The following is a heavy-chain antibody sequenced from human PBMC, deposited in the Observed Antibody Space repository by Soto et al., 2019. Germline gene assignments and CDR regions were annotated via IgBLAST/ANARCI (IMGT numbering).Heavy chain of an antibody. V-gene: IGHV3-30-3*01. CDR2: ISYDGSNK. D-gene: IGHD6-13*01. CDR3: ARTSLDSSLIYYYYGIDV. J-gene: IGHJ6*02. CDR1: GFTFSSYA. Sequence: QVQLVESGGGVVQPGRSLRLSCAASGFTFSSYAMHWVRQAPGKGLEWVAVISYDGSNKYYADSVKGRFTISRDNSKNTLYLQMNSLRAEDTAVYYCARTSLDSSLIYYYYGIDVWGQGTTVIVSS.